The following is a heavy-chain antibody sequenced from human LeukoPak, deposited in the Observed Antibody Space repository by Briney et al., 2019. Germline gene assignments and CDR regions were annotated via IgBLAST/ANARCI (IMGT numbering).Heavy chain of an antibody. D-gene: IGHD5-18*01. CDR3: TTRPSPRYGYGSRGLVDY. J-gene: IGHJ4*02. Sequence: GGSLRLSCAASGFTFSNAWMSWVRQAPGKGLEWVGRIKSKTDGGTTDYAAPVKGRFTISRDDSKNTLYLQMNSLKTEDTAVYYCTTRPSPRYGYGSRGLVDYWGQGTLVTVSS. CDR1: GFTFSNAW. V-gene: IGHV3-15*01. CDR2: IKSKTDGGTT.